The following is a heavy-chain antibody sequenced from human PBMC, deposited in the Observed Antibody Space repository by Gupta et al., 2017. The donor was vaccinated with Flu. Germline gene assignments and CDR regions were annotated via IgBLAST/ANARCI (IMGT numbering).Heavy chain of an antibody. D-gene: IGHD2-15*01. J-gene: IGHJ5*02. V-gene: IGHV3-74*01. CDR2: IRFDGTAS. Sequence: EMQLVESGGGLVQPGGSLRLACEASGFNFSGHFMHWVRQAPGKGLEWVSRIRFDGTASSHADSVRGRFTIARDNAKNTLYLQMDSLRPEDTALYYCAREVVNNWLDPWGQGTLVTVSS. CDR3: AREVVNNWLDP. CDR1: GFNFSGHF.